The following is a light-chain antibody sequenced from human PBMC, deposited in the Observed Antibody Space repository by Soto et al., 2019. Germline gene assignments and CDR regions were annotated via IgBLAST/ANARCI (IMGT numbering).Light chain of an antibody. CDR2: DNN. J-gene: IGLJ1*01. CDR3: GTWDSSMSAV. V-gene: IGLV1-51*01. Sequence: QSVLTQPPSVSAAPGQKVTISCSGSSSNIGNNYVSWYQQLPGTAPKLLIYDNNKRPSGIPDRFSGSKSGTSATLGITGLQTVDEADYYCGTWDSSMSAVFGTGTKVTGL. CDR1: SSNIGNNY.